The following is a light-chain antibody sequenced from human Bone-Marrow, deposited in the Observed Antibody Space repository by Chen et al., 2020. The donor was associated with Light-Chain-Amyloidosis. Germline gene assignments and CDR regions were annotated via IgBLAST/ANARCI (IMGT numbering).Light chain of an antibody. CDR3: QSADSSGTYEVI. V-gene: IGLV3-25*03. Sequence: SYELTQPPSVSVSPGQTARITGSGDDLPTKYAYWYQQKPGQAPLMVIHRDTERPSGISERCSGSSSGTTATLTISGVQAEDEAYYHCQSADSSGTYEVIFGGVTKLTVL. J-gene: IGLJ2*01. CDR2: RDT. CDR1: DLPTKY.